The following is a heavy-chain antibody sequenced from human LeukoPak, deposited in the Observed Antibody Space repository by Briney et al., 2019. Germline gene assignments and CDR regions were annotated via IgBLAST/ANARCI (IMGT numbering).Heavy chain of an antibody. D-gene: IGHD1-14*01. V-gene: IGHV3-9*03. Sequence: PGRSLRLSCAASGFTFDDYAMHWVRQAPGKGLEWVSGISWNSGSIGYADSVKGRFTISRDNAKNSLYLQMDSLRAEDMALYYCAKEGRNQNWFDPWGQGTLVTVSS. CDR3: AKEGRNQNWFDP. CDR1: GFTFDDYA. J-gene: IGHJ5*02. CDR2: ISWNSGSI.